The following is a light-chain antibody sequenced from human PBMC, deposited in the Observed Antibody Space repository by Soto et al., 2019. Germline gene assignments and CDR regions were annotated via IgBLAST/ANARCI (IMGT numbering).Light chain of an antibody. V-gene: IGKV3-20*01. CDR3: QQYAFSPIT. CDR1: QYVAKSY. CDR2: DAS. J-gene: IGKJ5*01. Sequence: EIVLTQSPGTLSLSPGDGATLSCRASQYVAKSYLGWYQQKPGQAPRLLIFDASTRATGIPDRFSGSGSGTDFTLTISRLEPEDFVVEHCQQYAFSPITFGQGTRLEIK.